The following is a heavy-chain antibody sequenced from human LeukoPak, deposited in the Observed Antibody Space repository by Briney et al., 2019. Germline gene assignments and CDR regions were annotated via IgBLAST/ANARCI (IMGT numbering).Heavy chain of an antibody. V-gene: IGHV3-30-3*01. Sequence: PGGSLRLSCAASGFTFSSYAMHWVRQAPGKGLEWVAVISYDGSNKYYADSVKGRFTISRDNSKNTLYLQMNSLRAEDTAVYYCAGPYCTNGVCGLWYYYGMDVWGQGTTVTVSS. CDR3: AGPYCTNGVCGLWYYYGMDV. CDR2: ISYDGSNK. J-gene: IGHJ6*02. CDR1: GFTFSSYA. D-gene: IGHD2-8*01.